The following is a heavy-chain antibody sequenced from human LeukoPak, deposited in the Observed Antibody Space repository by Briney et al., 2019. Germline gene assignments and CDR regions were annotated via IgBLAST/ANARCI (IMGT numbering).Heavy chain of an antibody. V-gene: IGHV3-30*02. J-gene: IGHJ3*02. CDR1: GFTFSSYG. CDR3: AKRGGWLVLGDFDI. Sequence: PGGSLRLSCAASGFTFSSYGMHWVRQAPGKGLEWVAFIRYDGSNKYYADSVKGRFTISRDNSKNTLYLQMDSLRAEDTAVYYCAKRGGWLVLGDFDIWGQGTMVTVSS. D-gene: IGHD6-19*01. CDR2: IRYDGSNK.